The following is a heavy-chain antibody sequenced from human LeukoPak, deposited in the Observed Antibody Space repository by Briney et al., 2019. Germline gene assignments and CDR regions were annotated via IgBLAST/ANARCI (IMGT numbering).Heavy chain of an antibody. CDR2: INAGNGNT. CDR3: ARVPTVISALWDY. Sequence: RASVKVSCKASGYTFTIYAMHWVRQAPGQRLEWMGWINAGNGNTKYSQKFQGRVTITRDTSASKVYMELSSLRSEDTAVYYCARVPTVISALWDYWGQGTLVTVSS. V-gene: IGHV1-3*01. D-gene: IGHD4-17*01. J-gene: IGHJ4*02. CDR1: GYTFTIYA.